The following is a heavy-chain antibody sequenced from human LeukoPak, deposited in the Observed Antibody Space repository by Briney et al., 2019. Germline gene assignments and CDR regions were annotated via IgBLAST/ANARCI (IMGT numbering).Heavy chain of an antibody. CDR1: GFSLSTSGMC. D-gene: IGHD4-23*01. V-gene: IGHV2-70*11. CDR2: IDWDDDK. Sequence: SGPTLVNPTQTLTLTCTFSGFSLSTSGMCVSWIRQPPGKALEWLARIDWDDDKYYSTSLKTRLTISKDTSKNQVVLTMTNMDPVDTATYYCARNHYGGTRLYFDYWGQGTLVTVSS. CDR3: ARNHYGGTRLYFDY. J-gene: IGHJ4*02.